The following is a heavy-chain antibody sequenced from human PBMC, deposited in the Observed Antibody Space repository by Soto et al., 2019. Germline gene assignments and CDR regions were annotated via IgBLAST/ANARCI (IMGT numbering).Heavy chain of an antibody. V-gene: IGHV3-33*01. CDR3: ARDEYSYSYRPNYFDF. Sequence: GGSLRLSCAASGFTFSSYGMHWVRQAPGKGLEWVAVIWYDGSNKYYADSVKGRFTISRDNSKNTLYLQMNSLRAEDTAVYYCARDEYSYSYRPNYFDFWGQGTLVTVSS. D-gene: IGHD5-18*01. J-gene: IGHJ4*02. CDR2: IWYDGSNK. CDR1: GFTFSSYG.